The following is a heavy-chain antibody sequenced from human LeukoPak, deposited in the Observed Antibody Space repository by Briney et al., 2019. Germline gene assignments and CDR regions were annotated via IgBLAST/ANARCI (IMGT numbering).Heavy chain of an antibody. J-gene: IGHJ4*02. D-gene: IGHD1-1*01. V-gene: IGHV1-69*05. Sequence: SVKVSCKASGYTFTSYGISWVRQAPGQGLEWMGGIIPIFGTANYAQKFQGRVTITTDESTSTAYMELSSLRSEDTAVYYCARVSSETGTLYYFDYWGQGTLVTVSS. CDR3: ARVSSETGTLYYFDY. CDR1: GYTFTSYG. CDR2: IIPIFGTA.